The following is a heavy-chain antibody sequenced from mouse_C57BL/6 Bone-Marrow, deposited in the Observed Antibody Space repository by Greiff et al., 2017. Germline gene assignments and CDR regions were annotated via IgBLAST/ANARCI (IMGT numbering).Heavy chain of an antibody. Sequence: VQLQQSGAELARPGASVKLSCKASGYTFTSYGISWVKQRTGQGLEWIGEIYPRSGNTYYNEKFKGKATLTADKSSSTAYMELRSLTSEDSAVYFCARLGSSYGYYAMDYWGQGTSVTVSS. CDR1: GYTFTSYG. J-gene: IGHJ4*01. D-gene: IGHD1-1*01. CDR3: ARLGSSYGYYAMDY. V-gene: IGHV1-81*01. CDR2: IYPRSGNT.